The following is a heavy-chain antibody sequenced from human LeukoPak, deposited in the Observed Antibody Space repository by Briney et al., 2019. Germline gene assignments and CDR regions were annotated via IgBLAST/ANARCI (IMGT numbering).Heavy chain of an antibody. J-gene: IGHJ4*02. CDR3: ARAYSGYEAFDY. CDR1: GCTFTGYY. V-gene: IGHV1-2*02. Sequence: ASVKVSCKASGCTFTGYYIHWVRQAPGQGVEWMGWINPNSGGRNYAQKFQGRVTMTRDTSTTYMELSRLTSDDTAVYYCARAYSGYEAFDYWGQGTLVTVSA. D-gene: IGHD5-12*01. CDR2: INPNSGGR.